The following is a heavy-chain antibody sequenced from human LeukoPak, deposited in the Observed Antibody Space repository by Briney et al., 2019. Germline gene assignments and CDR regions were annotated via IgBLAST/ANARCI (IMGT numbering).Heavy chain of an antibody. CDR3: ARSCSSTSCGRFDP. CDR1: GFTFSSYW. J-gene: IGHJ5*02. CDR2: IKQDGSEK. V-gene: IGHV3-7*01. Sequence: GGSLRLSCAASGFTFSSYWMSWVRQAPGKGLEWVANIKQDGSEKCYVDSVKGRFTISRDNAKNSLYLQMNSLRAEDTAVYYCARSCSSTSCGRFDPWGQGTLVTVSS. D-gene: IGHD2-2*01.